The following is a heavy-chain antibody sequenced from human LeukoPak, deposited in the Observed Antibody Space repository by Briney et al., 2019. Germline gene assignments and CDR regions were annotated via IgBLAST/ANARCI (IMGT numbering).Heavy chain of an antibody. CDR2: VTASGGNT. CDR1: GFTFSSYA. D-gene: IGHD5-18*01. J-gene: IGHJ4*02. Sequence: EGSLRLSCAASGFTFSSYAMGWVRQAPGKGLEWVSAVTASGGNTYYADSVKGRFTISRDNSKNTLYLQVNSLRAEDTAVYYCAKGNGYSYGRYYFDYWGQGTLVTVSS. V-gene: IGHV3-23*01. CDR3: AKGNGYSYGRYYFDY.